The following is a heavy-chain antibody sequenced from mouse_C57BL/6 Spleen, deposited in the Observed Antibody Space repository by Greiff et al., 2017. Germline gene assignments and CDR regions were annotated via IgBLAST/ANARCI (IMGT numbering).Heavy chain of an antibody. Sequence: EVHLVESGGGLVKPGGSLKLSCAASGFTFSDYGMHWVRQAPEKGLEWVAYISSGSSTIYYADTVKGRFTISRDNAKNTLFLQMPSLRSEDTAMYYCAMGDYGGLFAYWGQGTLVTVSA. CDR2: ISSGSSTI. CDR3: AMGDYGGLFAY. D-gene: IGHD2-4*01. J-gene: IGHJ3*01. V-gene: IGHV5-17*01. CDR1: GFTFSDYG.